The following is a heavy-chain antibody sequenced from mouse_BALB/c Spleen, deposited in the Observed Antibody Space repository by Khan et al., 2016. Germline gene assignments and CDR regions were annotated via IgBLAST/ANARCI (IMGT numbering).Heavy chain of an antibody. CDR3: ARGMIATFDY. V-gene: IGHV3-2*02. J-gene: IGHJ2*01. D-gene: IGHD2-4*01. CDR2: ISYSDST. Sequence: EVKLEGSGPGLVKPSQSLSLTCTVTGYSITSDYAWNWIRQFPGNKLEWMGYISYSDSTNYNPSLKSRISITRDTSKNKFFLQLNSVTTEDTATYYCARGMIATFDYWGQGTTLTVSS. CDR1: GYSITSDYA.